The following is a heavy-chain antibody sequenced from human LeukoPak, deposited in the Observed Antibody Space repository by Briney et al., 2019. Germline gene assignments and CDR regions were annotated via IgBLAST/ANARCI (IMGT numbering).Heavy chain of an antibody. V-gene: IGHV3-7*01. CDR2: IKQDGSEK. Sequence: PGGSLRLSCAASGFTFSSYWMRWVRQAPGKGLEWVANIKQDGSEKYYADSVKGRFAISRDNAKNSLYLQMNSLRVADTAVYYCARETIVVVPAARRGGDFDYWGQGTLVTVSS. CDR3: ARETIVVVPAARRGGDFDY. J-gene: IGHJ4*02. D-gene: IGHD2-2*01. CDR1: GFTFSSYW.